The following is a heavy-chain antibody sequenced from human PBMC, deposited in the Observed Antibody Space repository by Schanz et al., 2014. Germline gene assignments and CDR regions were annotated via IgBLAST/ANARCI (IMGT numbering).Heavy chain of an antibody. V-gene: IGHV3-9*01. Sequence: EVQLVESGGGLVQPGGSLRLSCTASGFTFSDYWMSWVRQAPGKGLEWVSVISWNSGTIGYADSVKGRFTISRDNAKNSLYLQMNSLRAEDTAVYYCVRDSFFAFDYWGQGTLVTVSS. CDR2: ISWNSGTI. CDR1: GFTFSDYW. J-gene: IGHJ4*02. CDR3: VRDSFFAFDY. D-gene: IGHD3-3*01.